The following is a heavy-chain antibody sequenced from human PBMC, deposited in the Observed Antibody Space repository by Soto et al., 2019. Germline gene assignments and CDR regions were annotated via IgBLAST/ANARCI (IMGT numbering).Heavy chain of an antibody. CDR1: GFTFSTYFTTYW. V-gene: IGHV3-74*01. CDR3: ATIFDF. CDR2: INSEGSNT. D-gene: IGHD3-10*01. Sequence: GGSLRLSCAASGFTFSTYFTTYWMHWVRQAPGEGLMWVSGINSEGSNTNYADSVKGRFTISRDNAKNTLYLQMNSLRADDTAVYFCATIFDFWGQGTLVTVSS. J-gene: IGHJ4*02.